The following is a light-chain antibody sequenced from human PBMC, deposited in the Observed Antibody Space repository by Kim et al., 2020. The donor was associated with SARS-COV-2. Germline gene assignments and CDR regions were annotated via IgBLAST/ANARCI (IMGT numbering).Light chain of an antibody. V-gene: IGLV1-47*01. CDR1: SSNIGSNY. CDR3: ATWDDSLNGGV. CDR2: RNN. Sequence: ELTQPPSASGTPGQRVTISCSGSSSNIGSNYVYWYQKLPGTAPKLLIYRNNQRPSGVPDRFSGSMSGTSASLAISGLRSEDEADYYCATWDDSLNGGVFGGGTQLTVL. J-gene: IGLJ3*02.